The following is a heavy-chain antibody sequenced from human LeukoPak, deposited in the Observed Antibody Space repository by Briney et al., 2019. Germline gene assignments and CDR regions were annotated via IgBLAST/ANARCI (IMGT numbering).Heavy chain of an antibody. CDR2: IYYSGST. J-gene: IGHJ4*02. Sequence: PSETLSLTCTVSGGSISSSSYYWGWIRQPPGKGLEWIGSIYYSGSTHYNPSLKSRVTISVDTSKNQFSLKLSSVTAADTAVYYCAGYRTNGPPDYWGQGTLVTVSS. D-gene: IGHD2-8*01. CDR3: AGYRTNGPPDY. CDR1: GGSISSSSYY. V-gene: IGHV4-39*01.